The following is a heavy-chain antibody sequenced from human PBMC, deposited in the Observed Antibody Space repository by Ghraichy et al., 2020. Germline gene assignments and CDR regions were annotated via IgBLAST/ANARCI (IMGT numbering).Heavy chain of an antibody. Sequence: SETLSLTCTVSGGSISSYYWSWIRQPAGKGLEWIGRILINGGTNYNPSLKSRVTISVDTSKNQISLELNSVTAADTAVYYCANFDDAFDIWGPGTMVSVSS. CDR3: ANFDDAFDI. J-gene: IGHJ3*02. V-gene: IGHV4-4*07. CDR1: GGSISSYY. CDR2: ILINGGT.